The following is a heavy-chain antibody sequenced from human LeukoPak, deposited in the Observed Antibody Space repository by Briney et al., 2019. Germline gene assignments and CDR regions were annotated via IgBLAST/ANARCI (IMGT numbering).Heavy chain of an antibody. J-gene: IGHJ4*02. Sequence: ASVKVSCKASGYTFTSYYMHWVRQAPGQGLEWMGIINPSGGSTSYAQKFQGRVTMTRDTSISTAYMELSRLRSDDTAVYYCARGTIVEMATHWGQGTLVTVSS. D-gene: IGHD5-24*01. V-gene: IGHV1-46*01. CDR2: INPSGGST. CDR3: ARGTIVEMATH. CDR1: GYTFTSYY.